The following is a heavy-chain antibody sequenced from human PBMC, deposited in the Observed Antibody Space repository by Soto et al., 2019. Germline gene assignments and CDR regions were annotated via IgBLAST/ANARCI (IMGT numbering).Heavy chain of an antibody. J-gene: IGHJ4*02. CDR3: ARDDEYDDNGLDY. V-gene: IGHV3-33*01. CDR2: IVNHGGRK. CDR1: GFLFSRFG. D-gene: IGHD1-1*01. Sequence: SGGSLRLSCAASGFLFSRFGMHWVRQAPCKGLEWVAVIVNHGGRKDYADSVRGRFTISRDNSRNTLFLEMSSLRVEDTAIYYCARDDEYDDNGLDYWGQGTLVTVSS.